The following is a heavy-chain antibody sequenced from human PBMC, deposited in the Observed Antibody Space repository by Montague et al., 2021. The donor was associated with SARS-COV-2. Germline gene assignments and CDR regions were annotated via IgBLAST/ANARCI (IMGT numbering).Heavy chain of an antibody. CDR2: IYYTGTT. V-gene: IGHV4-61*05. CDR3: ARSANLDRGASYFFDF. Sequence: SETLSLTCTVSGGSISSSSYYWGWIRQTPGTGLDWIGYIYYTGTTNYNPSLRGRVTISLNKANNQFSLRVKSVTAADTALYYCARSANLDRGASYFFDFWGQGTLVAVSS. CDR1: GGSISSSSYY. J-gene: IGHJ4*02. D-gene: IGHD3-10*01.